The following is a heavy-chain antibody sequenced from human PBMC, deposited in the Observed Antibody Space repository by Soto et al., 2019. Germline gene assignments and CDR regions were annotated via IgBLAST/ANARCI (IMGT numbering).Heavy chain of an antibody. V-gene: IGHV1-69*13. CDR3: ARWPRPRSIVVVPAAPPDYYGMDV. CDR2: IIPIFGTA. CDR1: GYTFNTYG. Sequence: VASVKVSCKTSGYTFNTYGINWVRQAPGQGLELMGWIIPIFGTANYAQKFQGRVTITADESTSTAYMELSSLRSEDTAVYYCARWPRPRSIVVVPAAPPDYYGMDVWGQGTTVTVSS. D-gene: IGHD2-2*01. J-gene: IGHJ6*02.